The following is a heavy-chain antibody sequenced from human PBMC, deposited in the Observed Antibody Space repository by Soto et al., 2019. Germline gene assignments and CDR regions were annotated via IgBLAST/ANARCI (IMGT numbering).Heavy chain of an antibody. V-gene: IGHV3-30-3*01. J-gene: IGHJ4*02. CDR3: ARDDDYVES. CDR1: GFTFSSYA. Sequence: GGSLRLSCAASGFTFSSYAMHWVRQAPGKGLEWVAVISYDGSNKYYADSVKGRFTISRDNSKNTLYLQMNSLRAEDTAVYYCARDDDYVESWGQGTLVTVSS. CDR2: ISYDGSNK.